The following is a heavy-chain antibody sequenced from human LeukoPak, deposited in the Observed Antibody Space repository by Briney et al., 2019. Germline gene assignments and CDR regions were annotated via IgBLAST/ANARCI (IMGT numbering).Heavy chain of an antibody. J-gene: IGHJ4*02. CDR2: TNSDGSST. CDR1: GFTFSSYW. CDR3: ASGSLMFYYDSSGRPFDY. V-gene: IGHV3-74*01. D-gene: IGHD3-22*01. Sequence: PGGSLRLSCAASGFTFSSYWMHWVRQAPGKGLVWVSRTNSDGSSTSYADSVKGRFTISRDNAKNTLYLPMNSLRAEDTAVYYCASGSLMFYYDSSGRPFDYWGQGTLVTVSS.